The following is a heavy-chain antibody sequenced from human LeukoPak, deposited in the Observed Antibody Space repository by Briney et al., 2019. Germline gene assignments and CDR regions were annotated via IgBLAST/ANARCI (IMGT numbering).Heavy chain of an antibody. CDR1: GGTFSSYA. J-gene: IGHJ4*02. Sequence: GASVKVSCKASGGTFSSYAISWVRQAPGQGLEWMGGIIPISGTANYAQKFQGRVTITTDESTSTAYMELSSLRSEDTAVYYCARPAAGRIAVAVFDYWGQGTLVTVSS. CDR2: IIPISGTA. CDR3: ARPAAGRIAVAVFDY. D-gene: IGHD6-19*01. V-gene: IGHV1-69*05.